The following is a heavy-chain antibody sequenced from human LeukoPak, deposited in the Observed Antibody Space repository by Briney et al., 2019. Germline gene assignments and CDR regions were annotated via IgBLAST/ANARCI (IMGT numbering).Heavy chain of an antibody. V-gene: IGHV1-69*05. D-gene: IGHD1-26*01. Sequence: GASVKVSCKASGGTFSSYAISWVRQAPGQGLEWMGGIIPIFGTANYAQKFQGRVTITTDESTSTAYMELSSLRSEDTAVYYCARAGYEWELQFDYWGQGTLVTASS. CDR3: ARAGYEWELQFDY. CDR1: GGTFSSYA. CDR2: IIPIFGTA. J-gene: IGHJ4*02.